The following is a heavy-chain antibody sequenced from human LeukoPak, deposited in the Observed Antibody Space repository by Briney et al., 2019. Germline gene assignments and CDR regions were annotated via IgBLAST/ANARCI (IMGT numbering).Heavy chain of an antibody. J-gene: IGHJ4*02. Sequence: SQTLSLTCAISGDSFSSNSAAWNWIRQSPSRGLEWLGRTYYRSKWYNDYAVSVKSRITINPDTSKNQFSLQLNSVTPEDTAVYYCAKGNTAVAGTVSLDYWGQGTLVTVSS. CDR2: TYYRSKWYN. CDR3: AKGNTAVAGTVSLDY. V-gene: IGHV6-1*01. CDR1: GDSFSSNSAA. D-gene: IGHD6-19*01.